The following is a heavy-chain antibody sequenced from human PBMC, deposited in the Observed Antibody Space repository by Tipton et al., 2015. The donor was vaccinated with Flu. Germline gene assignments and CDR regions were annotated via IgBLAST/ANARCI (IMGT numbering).Heavy chain of an antibody. V-gene: IGHV4-59*01. CDR3: ARRDFSNYVSEPKNWFDS. CDR1: GDSFSSYI. D-gene: IGHD4-11*01. J-gene: IGHJ5*01. CDR2: FYYSGST. Sequence: GLVKPSETLSLTCTVSGDSFSSYIWSWIRQPPGKGLEWIGYFYYSGSTNYNPSLKSRVSISMDTSKNQFSLMLSSVTAADTAVYYCARRDFSNYVSEPKNWFDSWGQGTLVTVSS.